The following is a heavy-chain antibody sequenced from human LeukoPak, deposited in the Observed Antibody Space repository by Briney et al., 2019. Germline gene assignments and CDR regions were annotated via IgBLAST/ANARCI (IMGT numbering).Heavy chain of an antibody. CDR3: ARGGSGGDYDY. J-gene: IGHJ4*02. D-gene: IGHD3-16*01. Sequence: GGSLRLSCAASGFTVSTNYMTWVRQAPGKGLVWVSSINTDGRSARYADSVKGRVTISRDNAKNTLYLQMNSVRAEDTAVYYCARGGSGGDYDYWGQGTLVTVSS. V-gene: IGHV3-74*01. CDR2: INTDGRSA. CDR1: GFTVSTNY.